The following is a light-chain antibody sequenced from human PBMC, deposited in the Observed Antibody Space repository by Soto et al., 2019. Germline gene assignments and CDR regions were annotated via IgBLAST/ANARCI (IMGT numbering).Light chain of an antibody. Sequence: EIVLTQSPGTLSLSPGERATLSCRASQSVNTKYLAWYQQKPGQAPRLLIYGVSSRATGIPDRFSGSGSGTDFILTISSLQPEDFGTYYCQQSYKTPHTFGQGTKLETK. CDR3: QQSYKTPHT. CDR1: QSVNTKY. J-gene: IGKJ2*01. V-gene: IGKV3-20*01. CDR2: GVS.